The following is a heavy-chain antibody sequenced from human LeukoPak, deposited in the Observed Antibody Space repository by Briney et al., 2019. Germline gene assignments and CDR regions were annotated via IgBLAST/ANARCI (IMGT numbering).Heavy chain of an antibody. J-gene: IGHJ6*02. V-gene: IGHV4-30-2*01. CDR3: ARDLHYYVAMDV. CDR1: GGSISSGGYS. CDR2: IYHSGST. D-gene: IGHD3-10*02. Sequence: PSETLSLTCAVSGGSISSGGYSWSWIRQPPGKGLEWIGYIYHSGSTYYNPSLKSRVTISVDRSKNQFSLKLSSVTAADTAVYYCARDLHYYVAMDVWGQGTTVTVSS.